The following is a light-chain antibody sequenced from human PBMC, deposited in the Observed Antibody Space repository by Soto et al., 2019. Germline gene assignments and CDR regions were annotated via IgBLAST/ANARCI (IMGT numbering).Light chain of an antibody. CDR2: GAS. Sequence: EIVLTQSPGTLSLSPGERATLSCRASQSVSSSYLAWYQQKPGQAPRLLIYGASSRATGIPDRFSGSGSGTDFTLTISRLEPEEFAVYYCQQYGSSPRYTFGQGTKLEMK. V-gene: IGKV3-20*01. J-gene: IGKJ2*01. CDR1: QSVSSSY. CDR3: QQYGSSPRYT.